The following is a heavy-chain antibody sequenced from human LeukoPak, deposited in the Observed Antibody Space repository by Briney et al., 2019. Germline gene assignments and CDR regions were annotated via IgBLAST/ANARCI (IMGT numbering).Heavy chain of an antibody. CDR2: ISSSSSYI. Sequence: GGSLGLSCAASGITFSSYSMNWVRQAPGKGLEWVSSISSSSSYIYYADSVKGRFTISRDNAKNSLYLQMNSLRAEDTAVYYCARGIMYYYGSGSYLSHSIYMDVWGKGTTVTISS. CDR1: GITFSSYS. CDR3: ARGIMYYYGSGSYLSHSIYMDV. J-gene: IGHJ6*03. D-gene: IGHD3-10*01. V-gene: IGHV3-21*04.